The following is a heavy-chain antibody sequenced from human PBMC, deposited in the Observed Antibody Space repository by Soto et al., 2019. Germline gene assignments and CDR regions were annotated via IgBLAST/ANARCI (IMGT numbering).Heavy chain of an antibody. CDR3: ARDQYYFES. CDR1: GGSISSNY. CDR2: FYTSGSA. V-gene: IGHV4-4*07. J-gene: IGHJ4*02. D-gene: IGHD4-4*01. Sequence: SETLSLTCTVSGGSISSNYWTWIRQPPGKGLEWIGRFYTSGSANYNPSLKGRVTMSVDTSKNQFSLKLDSVTAADTAVYYCARDQYYFESWGQGTLVTVSS.